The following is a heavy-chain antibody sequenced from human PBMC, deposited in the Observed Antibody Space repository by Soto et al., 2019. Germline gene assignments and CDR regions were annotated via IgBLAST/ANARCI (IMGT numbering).Heavy chain of an antibody. CDR3: ARDLFYCSGGSCSQYYYMDV. V-gene: IGHV3-11*01. CDR2: ISSSGSTI. Sequence: PGGSLRLSCAASGFTFSDYYMSWIRQAPGKGLEWVSYISSSGSTIYYSETVKGRFTIFRDNAKYSLYLQMNSLRAEDTAVYYCARDLFYCSGGSCSQYYYMDVWGKGT. CDR1: GFTFSDYY. D-gene: IGHD2-15*01. J-gene: IGHJ6*03.